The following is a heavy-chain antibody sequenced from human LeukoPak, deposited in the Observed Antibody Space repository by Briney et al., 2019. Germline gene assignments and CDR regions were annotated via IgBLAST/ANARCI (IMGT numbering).Heavy chain of an antibody. CDR3: ARGSITMFGVDTYGMDV. CDR2: IWYDGSNK. V-gene: IGHV3-33*01. Sequence: PGGSLRLSCAAYGFTFSSYGMHWVRQAPGKGLEWVAVIWYDGSNKYYADSVKGRFTISRDNSKNTLYLQMNSLRAEDTAVYYCARGSITMFGVDTYGMDVGGQGATVTVSS. D-gene: IGHD3-3*01. J-gene: IGHJ6*02. CDR1: GFTFSSYG.